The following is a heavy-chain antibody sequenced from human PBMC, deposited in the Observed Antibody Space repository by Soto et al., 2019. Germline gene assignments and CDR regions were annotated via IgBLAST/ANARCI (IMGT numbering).Heavy chain of an antibody. J-gene: IGHJ6*02. CDR2: ISYDGSNK. CDR3: AKDGPGPYYYYGMDV. Sequence: GGSLRLSCAASGFTFSSYGMHWVRQAPGKGLEWVAVISYDGSNKYYADSVKGRFTISRDNSKNTLYLQMNSLRAEDTAVYYCAKDGPGPYYYYGMDVWGQGTTVTVSS. CDR1: GFTFSSYG. V-gene: IGHV3-30*18.